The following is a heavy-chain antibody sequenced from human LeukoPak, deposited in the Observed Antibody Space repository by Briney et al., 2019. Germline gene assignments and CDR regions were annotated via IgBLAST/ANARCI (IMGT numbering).Heavy chain of an antibody. J-gene: IGHJ6*02. CDR2: INWNSGIM. V-gene: IGHV3-9*01. D-gene: IGHD1-26*01. Sequence: PGGSLRLSCAASGFTFGVNAMHWVRQGPGKGLEWVSGINWNSGIMGYADSVKGRFTISRDNAKNSLYLQMNSLRVEDTALYFCAKDRSRSMEVWGQGTTVTVSS. CDR3: AKDRSRSMEV. CDR1: GFTFGVNA.